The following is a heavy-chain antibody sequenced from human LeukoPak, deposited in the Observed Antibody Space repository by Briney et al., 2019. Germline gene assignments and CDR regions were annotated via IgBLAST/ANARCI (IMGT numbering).Heavy chain of an antibody. J-gene: IGHJ4*02. Sequence: SETLSLTCTVSGYSISSGYYWGWIRQPPGKGLEWIGSIYHSGSTYYNPSLKSRVTISVDTSKNQFSLKLSSVTAADTAVYYCAGDFWSGYYFRDWGQGTLVTVSS. CDR2: IYHSGST. D-gene: IGHD3-3*01. CDR1: GYSISSGYY. CDR3: AGDFWSGYYFRD. V-gene: IGHV4-38-2*02.